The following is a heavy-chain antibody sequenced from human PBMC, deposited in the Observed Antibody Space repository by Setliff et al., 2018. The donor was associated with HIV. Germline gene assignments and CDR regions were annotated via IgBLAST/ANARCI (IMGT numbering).Heavy chain of an antibody. V-gene: IGHV4-4*02. Sequence: PSETLSLTCAISGGSISSANWWTWVRQPPGKGLECIGETYHTGSTNYNPSLKSRVTISVDKSKNQFSLTLSSVTAADTAVYYCARGRTTLTDAFDIWGRGTTVTVSS. CDR2: TYHTGST. D-gene: IGHD4-17*01. CDR1: GGSISSANW. CDR3: ARGRTTLTDAFDI. J-gene: IGHJ3*02.